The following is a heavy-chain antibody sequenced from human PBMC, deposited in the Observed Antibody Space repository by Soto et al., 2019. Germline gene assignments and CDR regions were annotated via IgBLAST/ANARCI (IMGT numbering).Heavy chain of an antibody. J-gene: IGHJ4*02. V-gene: IGHV1-18*01. CDR2: ISAYNGNT. CDR3: ARDAYCGGDCDYYFDY. D-gene: IGHD2-21*01. Sequence: GASVKVSCKASGYTFTSYGISWVRQAPGQGLEWMGWISAYNGNTNYAQKLQGRVTMTTDTSTSTAYMELRSLRSDDTAVYYCARDAYCGGDCDYYFDYWGQGTLVTVSS. CDR1: GYTFTSYG.